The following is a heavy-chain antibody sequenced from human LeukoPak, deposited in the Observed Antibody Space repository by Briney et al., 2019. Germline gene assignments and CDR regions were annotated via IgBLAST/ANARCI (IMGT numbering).Heavy chain of an antibody. Sequence: ASVKVSCKASGYTFTSYAMNWVRQAPGQGLEWMGWMNPNSGNTGYAQKFQGRVTMTRNTSISTAYMELSSLRSEDTAVYYCARGLIRNSYYYYYGMDVWGQGTTVTVSS. CDR1: GYTFTSYA. CDR3: ARGLIRNSYYYYYGMDV. V-gene: IGHV1-8*02. CDR2: MNPNSGNT. J-gene: IGHJ6*02. D-gene: IGHD1-14*01.